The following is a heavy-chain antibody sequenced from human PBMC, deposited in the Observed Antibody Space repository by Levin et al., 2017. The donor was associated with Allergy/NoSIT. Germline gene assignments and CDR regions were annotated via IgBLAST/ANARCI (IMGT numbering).Heavy chain of an antibody. V-gene: IGHV1-2*02. D-gene: IGHD6-19*01. CDR1: GYTFTGYY. Sequence: ASVKVSCKASGYTFTGYYMHWVRQAPGQGLEWMGWINPNSGGTNYAQKFQGRVTMTRDTSISTAYMELSRLRSDDTAVYYCASPSGIAVAGMFYYDYGMDVWGQGTTVTVSS. CDR3: ASPSGIAVAGMFYYDYGMDV. CDR2: INPNSGGT. J-gene: IGHJ6*02.